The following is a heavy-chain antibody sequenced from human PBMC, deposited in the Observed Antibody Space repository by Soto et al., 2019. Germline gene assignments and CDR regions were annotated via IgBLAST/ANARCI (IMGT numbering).Heavy chain of an antibody. CDR1: GYTFTSYG. J-gene: IGHJ6*02. Sequence: GASVKVSCKASGYTFTSYGISCVRQAPGQGLEWMGWVSAYNGNTNYAQKLQGRVTMTTDTSTSTAYMELRSLRSDDTAIYYCTREGSAPYYYYGMDAWGQGTTVTVSS. D-gene: IGHD3-10*01. V-gene: IGHV1-18*01. CDR2: VSAYNGNT. CDR3: TREGSAPYYYYGMDA.